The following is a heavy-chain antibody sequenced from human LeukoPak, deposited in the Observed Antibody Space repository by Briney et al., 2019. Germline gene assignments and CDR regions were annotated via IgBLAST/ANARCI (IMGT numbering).Heavy chain of an antibody. CDR3: AKDRCSNGIGCYYYYMDV. J-gene: IGHJ6*03. Sequence: GGSLRLSCAASGFTFRSYGMHWVRQAPGKGLEWVAYIQNDGSNEQYADSVKGRFSISRDSSKNVLYLQMNSLRAEDTAVYYCAKDRCSNGIGCYYYYMDVWGKGTTVTISS. V-gene: IGHV3-30*02. CDR2: IQNDGSNE. D-gene: IGHD2-8*01. CDR1: GFTFRSYG.